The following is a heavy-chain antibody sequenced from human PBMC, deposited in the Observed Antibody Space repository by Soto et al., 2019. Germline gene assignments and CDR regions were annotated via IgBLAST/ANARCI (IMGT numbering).Heavy chain of an antibody. CDR2: ISAYNGNT. D-gene: IGHD6-6*01. V-gene: IGHV1-18*01. Sequence: GASVKVSCKASGYTFTSYGISWVRQAPGQGLEWMGWISAYNGNTNYAQKLQGRVTMTTDTSTSTAYMELRSLRSDDTAVYYCARATSPLSIASSYWYFDLWGRGTLVTVSS. CDR3: ARATSPLSIASSYWYFDL. CDR1: GYTFTSYG. J-gene: IGHJ2*01.